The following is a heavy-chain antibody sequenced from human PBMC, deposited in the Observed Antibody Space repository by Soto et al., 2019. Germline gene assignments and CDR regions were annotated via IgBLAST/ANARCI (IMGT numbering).Heavy chain of an antibody. J-gene: IGHJ6*02. V-gene: IGHV1-18*01. D-gene: IGHD6-19*01. CDR2: ISAYNGNT. Sequence: AAVKVSCKASGYTFTSYGISWVRQAPGQGREWMGWISAYNGNTNYAQNLQGRVTMTTDTSTSTAYMELRSLRSDDTAVYYCARDSSGWTYYYYYGMDVWGQGTTVTVSS. CDR3: ARDSSGWTYYYYYGMDV. CDR1: GYTFTSYG.